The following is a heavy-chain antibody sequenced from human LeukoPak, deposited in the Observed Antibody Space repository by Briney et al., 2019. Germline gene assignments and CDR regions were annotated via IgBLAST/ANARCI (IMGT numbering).Heavy chain of an antibody. CDR3: AKGNGYSYGRYYFDY. CDR1: GFTLSSYA. V-gene: IGHV3-23*01. J-gene: IGHJ4*02. CDR2: ITASGGNT. D-gene: IGHD5-18*01. Sequence: GGSLRLSRAASGFTLSSYAMGCVRQAPGRGLGWVSAITASGGNTYYADSVKGRFTNSRDNSKNTVYLQVNSLRAEDTAVYYCAKGNGYSYGRYYFDYWGQGTLVTVSS.